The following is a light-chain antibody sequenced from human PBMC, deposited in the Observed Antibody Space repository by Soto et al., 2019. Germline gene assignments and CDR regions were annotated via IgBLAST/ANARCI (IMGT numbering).Light chain of an antibody. CDR1: SRDVGGNNY. J-gene: IGLJ1*01. CDR2: EVS. Sequence: QSVLTQPPSASGSPGQSVSISCTGTSRDVGGNNYVSWYQQHPGKAPKLMIYEVSKRPSGVPDRFSGSKSGNTASLTVSGLRAEDEADYFCLSYAGSTNYVFGTGTKSPS. V-gene: IGLV2-8*01. CDR3: LSYAGSTNYV.